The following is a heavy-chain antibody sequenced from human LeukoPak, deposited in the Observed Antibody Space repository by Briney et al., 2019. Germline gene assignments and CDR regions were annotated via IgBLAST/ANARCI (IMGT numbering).Heavy chain of an antibody. Sequence: PSETLSLTCAVSGGSISSSNWWSWVRQPPGKGLEWIAEIYHSGSTNYNPSLKSRVTISVDKSKNQFSLKLSSVTAADTAVYYCARDYCSGGSCFEFDYWGQGTLVTVSS. D-gene: IGHD2-15*01. CDR1: GGSISSSNW. CDR3: ARDYCSGGSCFEFDY. V-gene: IGHV4-4*02. CDR2: IYHSGST. J-gene: IGHJ4*02.